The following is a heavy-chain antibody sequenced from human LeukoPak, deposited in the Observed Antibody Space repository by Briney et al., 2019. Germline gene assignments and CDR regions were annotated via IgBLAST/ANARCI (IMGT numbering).Heavy chain of an antibody. Sequence: XXQXXXRXXVSXISTGGDRTYHADSVKGRFTTSRDNSKNTLYLQMNSLRAEDTAVYYCARVGRYYYDSSGYYYNHWGQGTLVTVSS. D-gene: IGHD3-22*01. V-gene: IGHV3-23*01. CDR2: ISTGGDRT. J-gene: IGHJ5*02. CDR3: ARVGRYYYDSSGYYYNH.